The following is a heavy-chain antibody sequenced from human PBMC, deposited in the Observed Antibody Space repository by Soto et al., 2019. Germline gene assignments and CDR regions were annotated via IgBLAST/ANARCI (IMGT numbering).Heavy chain of an antibody. Sequence: ASVKVSCKASGYTFTSHYMHWVRQAPGQGLEWMGIINPSGGSTSYAQKFQGRVTMTRDTSTSTVYMELNSLRSEDTAVYYCAREIASRGNWFDPWGQGTLVTVSS. CDR2: INPSGGST. D-gene: IGHD6-6*01. CDR3: AREIASRGNWFDP. J-gene: IGHJ5*02. CDR1: GYTFTSHY. V-gene: IGHV1-46*01.